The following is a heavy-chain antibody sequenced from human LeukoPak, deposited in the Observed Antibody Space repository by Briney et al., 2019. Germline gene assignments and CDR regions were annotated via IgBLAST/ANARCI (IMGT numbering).Heavy chain of an antibody. CDR2: INPNSGGT. Sequence: ASVKVSCKASGYTFTGYYMHWVRQAPGQGLEWMGWINPNSGGTNYAQKFQGRVTMTRDMSISTAYMELSRLRSDDTAVYYCARDLRRSSSWYPKTYWGQGTLVTVSS. J-gene: IGHJ4*02. CDR3: ARDLRRSSSWYPKTY. D-gene: IGHD6-13*01. CDR1: GYTFTGYY. V-gene: IGHV1-2*02.